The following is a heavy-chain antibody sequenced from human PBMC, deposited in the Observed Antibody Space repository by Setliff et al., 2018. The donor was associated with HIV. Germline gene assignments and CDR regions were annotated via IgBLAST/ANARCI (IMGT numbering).Heavy chain of an antibody. J-gene: IGHJ6*03. CDR1: GYIFTSYY. CDR2: INPSGGST. CDR3: ARWHSYYDFWSGYYRYYMDV. V-gene: IGHV1-46*01. Sequence: ASVKVSCKASGYIFTSYYMHWVRQAPGQGLEWMGIINPSGGSTSYAQKFQGRVAMTRDTSTSTVYMELSSLRSEDTAVYYCARWHSYYDFWSGYYRYYMDVWGKGTTVTVSS. D-gene: IGHD3-3*01.